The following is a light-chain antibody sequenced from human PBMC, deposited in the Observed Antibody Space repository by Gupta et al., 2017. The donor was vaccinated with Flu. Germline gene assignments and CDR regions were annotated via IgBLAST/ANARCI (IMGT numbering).Light chain of an antibody. CDR1: QDISSW. J-gene: IGKJ2*03. CDR2: AAS. Sequence: DIQMTQSRSSMSASVGDRVTITCRASQDISSWLAWYQQKPGKAPKLLIYAASSLQSGVPSRCSCSGSGTDFTLTISSLQPEDFETYYCQQANTVLGMYSFGQGTRLEIK. V-gene: IGKV1-12*01. CDR3: QQANTVLGMYS.